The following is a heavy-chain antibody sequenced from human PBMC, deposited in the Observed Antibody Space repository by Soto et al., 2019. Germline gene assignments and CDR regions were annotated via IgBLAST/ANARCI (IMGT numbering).Heavy chain of an antibody. CDR3: ARVVYSGYDNRFQLAHYYFDY. D-gene: IGHD5-12*01. J-gene: IGHJ4*02. V-gene: IGHV3-74*01. CDR1: GFTFSSYW. Sequence: PVRSLRVSCAASGFTFSSYWMHCVRQAPGKGLVWVSRINSDGSNTSYADSVKGRFTISRDNAKNTLYLQMNSLRAEVTAVYYCARVVYSGYDNRFQLAHYYFDYWCEGTLVPVSS. CDR2: INSDGSNT.